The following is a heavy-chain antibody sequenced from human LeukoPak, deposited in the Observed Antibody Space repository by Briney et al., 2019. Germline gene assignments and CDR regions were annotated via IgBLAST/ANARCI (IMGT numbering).Heavy chain of an antibody. D-gene: IGHD3-16*02. V-gene: IGHV4-59*01. J-gene: IGHJ4*02. Sequence: SETLSLTCTVSGGSISSYYWGWIRQPPGKGLEWIGYIYYSGSTNYNPSLKSRVTISVDTSKNQFSLKLSSVTAADTAVYYCARGLSSVYPPDYWGQGTLVTVSS. CDR3: ARGLSSVYPPDY. CDR1: GGSISSYY. CDR2: IYYSGST.